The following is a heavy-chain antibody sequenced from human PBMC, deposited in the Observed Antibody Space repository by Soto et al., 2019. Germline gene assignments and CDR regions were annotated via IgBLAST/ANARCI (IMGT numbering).Heavy chain of an antibody. J-gene: IGHJ4*01. V-gene: IGHV1-2*04. CDR3: ATWVDYGDFEGFDF. D-gene: IGHD4-17*01. CDR2: VDPNGGGS. CDR1: GCSFTDYK. Sequence: SVKVSCKTSGCSFTDYKLHWVRQAPAQGLEWMGWVDPNGGGSNSAQKFQGSVTMTWDTSITTAYLDLTRLTTNDTATYFCATWVDYGDFEGFDFWG.